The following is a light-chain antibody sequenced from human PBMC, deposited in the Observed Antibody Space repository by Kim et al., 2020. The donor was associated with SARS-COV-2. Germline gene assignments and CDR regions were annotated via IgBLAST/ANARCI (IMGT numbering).Light chain of an antibody. J-gene: IGLJ1*01. Sequence: QPVLTQPPSASASLGASVTLTCTLSSGYSNYKVDWYQQRPGKGPRFVMRVGTGGIVGSKGDGIPDRLSVLGSGLNRYLTIKNIQEEDESDYHCGADHGRAGIFAFYVFGTGTKVTVL. V-gene: IGLV9-49*01. CDR1: SGYSNYK. CDR2: VGTGGIVG. CDR3: GADHGRAGIFAFYV.